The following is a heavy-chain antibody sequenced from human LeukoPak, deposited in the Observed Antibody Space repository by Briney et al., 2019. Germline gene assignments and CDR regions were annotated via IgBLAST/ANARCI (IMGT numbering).Heavy chain of an antibody. Sequence: GGSLRLSCAASGFTFNSYAMHWVRQAPGKGLEWVAVISYDGSNKYYADSVKGRFTISRDNSKNTLYLQMNSLRAEDTAVYYCARGTYYYDSSGYYPDYWGQGTLVTVSS. V-gene: IGHV3-30-3*01. CDR2: ISYDGSNK. CDR3: ARGTYYYDSSGYYPDY. J-gene: IGHJ4*02. CDR1: GFTFNSYA. D-gene: IGHD3-22*01.